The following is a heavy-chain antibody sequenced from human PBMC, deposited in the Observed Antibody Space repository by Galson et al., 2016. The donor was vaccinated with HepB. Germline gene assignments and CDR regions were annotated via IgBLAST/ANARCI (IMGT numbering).Heavy chain of an antibody. CDR1: GFTFSSYA. Sequence: SLRLSCAASGFTFSSYAMSWVRQAPGKGLEWVSVISGSGGSTYYADSVKGRFTISRDNSKNTLYLQMNSLRAEDTAVYYCAKDSKITKIAKLKREHRVLHDYWGQGTLVTVSS. D-gene: IGHD3-22*01. CDR3: AKDSKITKIAKLKREHRVLHDY. V-gene: IGHV3-23*01. CDR2: ISGSGGST. J-gene: IGHJ4*02.